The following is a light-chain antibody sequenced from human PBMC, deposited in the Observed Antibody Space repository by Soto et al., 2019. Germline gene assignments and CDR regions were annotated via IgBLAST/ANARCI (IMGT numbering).Light chain of an antibody. CDR2: AAS. CDR3: QKYNSAPWT. J-gene: IGKJ1*01. V-gene: IGKV1-27*01. Sequence: DIQMTQSPSSLSASVGDRVTITCRASQGSSNYLAWYQKKPGKVPQLLIYAASTLQSGDRPRFSGSGSGTAFTLTISSLQPEDVATYYCQKYNSAPWTFDQGTKVEIQ. CDR1: QGSSNY.